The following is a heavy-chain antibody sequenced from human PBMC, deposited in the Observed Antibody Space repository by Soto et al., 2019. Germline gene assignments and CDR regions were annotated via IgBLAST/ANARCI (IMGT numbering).Heavy chain of an antibody. J-gene: IGHJ4*02. CDR3: VREFTMIRREGDY. V-gene: IGHV4-59*01. D-gene: IGHD3-22*01. Sequence: SETLSLTCAVSGGSINTYYWSWIRQPPGKGLEFLGYISYRGSTNYNPSLKSRITMSVDTSKRQFSLKLTSVTAADTAVYYCVREFTMIRREGDYWGQGTQVTVSS. CDR1: GGSINTYY. CDR2: ISYRGST.